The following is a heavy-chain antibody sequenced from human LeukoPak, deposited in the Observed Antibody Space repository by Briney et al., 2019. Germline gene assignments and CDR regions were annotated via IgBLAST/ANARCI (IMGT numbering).Heavy chain of an antibody. CDR1: GYTFTSYG. J-gene: IGHJ3*02. Sequence: ASVKVSCKASGYTFTSYGISWVRQAPGQGLEWMGGIIPIFGTANYAQKFQGRVTITTDESTSTAYMELSSLRSEDTAVYYCARGGDSSGYYNRHAFDIWGQGTMVTVSS. V-gene: IGHV1-69*05. CDR2: IIPIFGTA. CDR3: ARGGDSSGYYNRHAFDI. D-gene: IGHD3-22*01.